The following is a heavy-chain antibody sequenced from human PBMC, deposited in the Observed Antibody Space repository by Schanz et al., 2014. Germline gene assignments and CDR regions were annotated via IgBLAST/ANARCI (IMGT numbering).Heavy chain of an antibody. Sequence: EVQLLESGGGLVQPGGSLRLSCAASGFTFSSYAMSWVRQAPGKGLEWVSFVHPGGSTYYPDSVKGRFTISRDSSKNTLYLQMNSLRPEDTAVYYCAKDGPGGSGSYSADGGMDVWGQGTTVTVSS. J-gene: IGHJ6*02. CDR2: FVHPGGST. CDR3: AKDGPGGSGSYSADGGMDV. CDR1: GFTFSSYA. D-gene: IGHD3-10*01. V-gene: IGHV3-23*03.